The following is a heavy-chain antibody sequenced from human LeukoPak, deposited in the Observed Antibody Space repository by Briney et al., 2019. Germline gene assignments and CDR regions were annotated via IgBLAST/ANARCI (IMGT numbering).Heavy chain of an antibody. CDR3: ARGSKTANAENMPFEY. D-gene: IGHD1-1*01. J-gene: IGHJ4*02. CDR1: GYTFTGYF. V-gene: IGHV1-2*02. Sequence: GASVKVSCKASGYTFTGYFMHWMRQAPGQGLEWMGWINPNSGDTKSAQKLQGRVTMTRDTSITTAYMELSSLTSDDTAVYYCARGSKTANAENMPFEYCGQGNLVTVSS. CDR2: INPNSGDT.